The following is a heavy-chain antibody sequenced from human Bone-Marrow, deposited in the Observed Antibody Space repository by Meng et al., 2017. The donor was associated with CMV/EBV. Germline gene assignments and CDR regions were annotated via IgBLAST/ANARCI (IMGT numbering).Heavy chain of an antibody. V-gene: IGHV3-48*04. CDR2: ISSSSSTI. CDR3: ARDSVPTLYDFWSGYFGYFDY. D-gene: IGHD3-3*01. Sequence: GESLKISCVASGFTFSSYSMNWVRQAPGKGLEWVSYISSSSSTIYYADSVKGRFTISRDNAKNSLYLQMNSLRAEDTAVYYCARDSVPTLYDFWSGYFGYFDYWGQGTLVTVSS. CDR1: GFTFSSYS. J-gene: IGHJ4*02.